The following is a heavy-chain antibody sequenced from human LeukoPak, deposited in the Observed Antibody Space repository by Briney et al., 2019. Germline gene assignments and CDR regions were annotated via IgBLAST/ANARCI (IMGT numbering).Heavy chain of an antibody. Sequence: ASVKVSCKASGYTFTGYYMHWVRQAPGQGLEWMGWINPNSGGTNYAQKFQGRVTMTRDTSISTAYMELSRLRSDDTAVYYCARSQYHNRGPQVVPAAVGYWGQGTLVTVSS. D-gene: IGHD2-2*01. CDR2: INPNSGGT. CDR1: GYTFTGYY. J-gene: IGHJ4*02. CDR3: ARSQYHNRGPQVVPAAVGY. V-gene: IGHV1-2*02.